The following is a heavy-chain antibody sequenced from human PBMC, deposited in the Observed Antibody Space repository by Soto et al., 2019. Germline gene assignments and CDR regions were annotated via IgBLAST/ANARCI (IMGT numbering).Heavy chain of an antibody. Sequence: GASVKVSCKASGGTFSNYVVNWVRQASGQGLEWMGRIIPISGAANYAQKFQGRVTITADKSTSTSYMELSSLRSEDTAVYYCARDKWIAVAGLNYYYYGMDVWGQGTTVTVSS. V-gene: IGHV1-69*06. D-gene: IGHD6-19*01. J-gene: IGHJ6*02. CDR3: ARDKWIAVAGLNYYYYGMDV. CDR1: GGTFSNYV. CDR2: IIPISGAA.